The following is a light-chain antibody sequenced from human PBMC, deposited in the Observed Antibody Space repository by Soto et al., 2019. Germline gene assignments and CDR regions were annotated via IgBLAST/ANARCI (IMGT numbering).Light chain of an antibody. J-gene: IGKJ1*01. CDR3: HHYET. Sequence: IVLTQSPGTLSLSPGERATLSCRASQTVSNNFLAWYQEKPGRGPRLLIYGASTRATGIPDRFSGSGSGTDFTLTISRLDPEDFAVYYCHHYETFGQGTKVEIK. CDR2: GAS. CDR1: QTVSNNF. V-gene: IGKV3-20*01.